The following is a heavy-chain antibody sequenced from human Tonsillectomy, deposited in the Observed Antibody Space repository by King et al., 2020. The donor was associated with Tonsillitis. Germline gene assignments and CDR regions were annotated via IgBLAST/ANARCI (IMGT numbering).Heavy chain of an antibody. CDR2: INTNTGNP. D-gene: IGHD1-26*01. V-gene: IGHV7-4-1*02. CDR1: GYTFTSYP. Sequence: QLVQSGSELKKPGASVKVSCKASGYTFTSYPMNWVRQAPGQGLEWMGWINTNTGNPTYAQGFTGRFVFSLDTSVSTAYLQISSLQGEDTAVYFCAREGGGSYVSAGEDDVFDVGGQGTMVTVSS. J-gene: IGHJ3*01. CDR3: AREGGGSYVSAGEDDVFDV.